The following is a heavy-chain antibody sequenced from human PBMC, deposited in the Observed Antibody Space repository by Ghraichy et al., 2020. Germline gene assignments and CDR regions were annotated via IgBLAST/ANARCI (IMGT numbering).Heavy chain of an antibody. CDR1: GGSISISNYY. Sequence: SETLSLTCTVSGGSISISNYYWGWIRQTPGKGLEWIGSIYYSGSTHYNPSLKSRVTISVDTSKNEFSLKVTSVTAADTAVYYCARHGVPYSSTWNNFFDYWGQGTLVTVSS. CDR2: IYYSGST. CDR3: ARHGVPYSSTWNNFFDY. J-gene: IGHJ4*02. V-gene: IGHV4-39*01. D-gene: IGHD6-13*01.